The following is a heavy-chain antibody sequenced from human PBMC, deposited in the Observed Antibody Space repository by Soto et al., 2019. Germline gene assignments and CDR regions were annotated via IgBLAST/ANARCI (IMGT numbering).Heavy chain of an antibody. V-gene: IGHV4-34*01. CDR1: GGSFSGYY. J-gene: IGHJ4*02. CDR2: INHSGST. CDR3: ARGRITMVRGVGGFGDY. D-gene: IGHD3-10*01. Sequence: QVQLQQWGAGLLKPSETLSLTCAVYGGSFSGYYWSWIRQPPGKGLEWIGEINHSGSTNYNPSLKSRVTISVDTSKNQFSLKLSSVTAADTAVYYCARGRITMVRGVGGFGDYWGQGTLVTVSS.